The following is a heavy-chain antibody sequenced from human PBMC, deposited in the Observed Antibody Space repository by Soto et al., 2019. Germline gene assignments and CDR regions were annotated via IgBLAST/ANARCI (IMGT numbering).Heavy chain of an antibody. Sequence: GGSLRLSCVGSEFTLSSYWMHWVRQAPGKGLVWVSRISDDGRTTNYADSVKGRFTISRDNAKNTLYLQMDGLRVEDTALYYCTRVIGGRSGLFDFWGQGTPVTVSS. D-gene: IGHD2-15*01. CDR3: TRVIGGRSGLFDF. J-gene: IGHJ4*02. CDR1: EFTLSSYW. CDR2: ISDDGRTT. V-gene: IGHV3-74*01.